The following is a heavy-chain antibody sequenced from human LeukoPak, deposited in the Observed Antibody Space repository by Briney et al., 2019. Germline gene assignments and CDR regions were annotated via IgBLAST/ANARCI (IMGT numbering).Heavy chain of an antibody. CDR3: AKDPRRYCSSTSCSPDWFAP. J-gene: IGHJ5*02. CDR1: GFTFNGYV. D-gene: IGHD2-2*01. V-gene: IGHV3-23*01. Sequence: GGSLRLSCAASGFTFNGYVMTWVRQAPGKGLEWVSAISGSGDSTYYADSVKGRFTISRDNSKNMLYLQMNSLRAEDTAVYYCAKDPRRYCSSTSCSPDWFAPWGQGTLVTVSS. CDR2: ISGSGDST.